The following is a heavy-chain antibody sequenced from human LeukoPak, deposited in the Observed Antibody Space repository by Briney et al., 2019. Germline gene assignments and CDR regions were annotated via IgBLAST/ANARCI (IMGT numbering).Heavy chain of an antibody. V-gene: IGHV1-46*01. CDR1: GYTFTSYY. J-gene: IGHJ5*02. CDR2: INPSGGST. CDR3: ARVGGDCSGGSCYLFWFDP. D-gene: IGHD2-15*01. Sequence: ASVKVSCKASGYTFTSYYMHWVRQAPGQGLGWMGIINPSGGSTSYAQKFQGRVTMTRDTSTSTVYMELSSLRSEDTAVYYCARVGGDCSGGSCYLFWFDPWGQGTLVTVSS.